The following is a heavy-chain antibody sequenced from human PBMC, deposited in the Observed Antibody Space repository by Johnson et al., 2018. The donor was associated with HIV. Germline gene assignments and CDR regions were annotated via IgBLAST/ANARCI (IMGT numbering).Heavy chain of an antibody. CDR1: GFTFSSYA. V-gene: IGHV3-23*04. D-gene: IGHD4-17*01. CDR3: AKVSEIGWEYYGYAFDI. CDR2: ISGSGGST. J-gene: IGHJ3*02. Sequence: VHLVESGGGLVQPGGSLRLSCAVSGFTFSSYAMSWVRQAPGKGLEWVSAISGSGGSTYYAYSVKGRFTISRDNAKNSLYLQMNSLRTEDTALYYCAKVSEIGWEYYGYAFDIWGQGTMVTVSS.